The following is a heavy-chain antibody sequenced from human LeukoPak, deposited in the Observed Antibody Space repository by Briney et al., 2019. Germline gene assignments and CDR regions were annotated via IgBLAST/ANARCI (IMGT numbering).Heavy chain of an antibody. CDR1: GGSISSSSYY. J-gene: IGHJ3*02. CDR2: IYYSGST. Sequence: PSETLSLTCTVSGGSISSSSYYWGWIRQPPGKGLEWIGSIYYSGSTYYNPSLKSRVTISVDTSKNQFSLKLSSVTAADTAVYYCARPNITMIDDEAFDIWGQGTMVTVSS. CDR3: ARPNITMIDDEAFDI. D-gene: IGHD3-22*01. V-gene: IGHV4-39*07.